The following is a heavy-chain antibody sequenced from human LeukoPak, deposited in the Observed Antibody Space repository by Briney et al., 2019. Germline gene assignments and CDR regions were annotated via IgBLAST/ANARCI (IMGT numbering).Heavy chain of an antibody. V-gene: IGHV4-39*01. Sequence: ETLSLTCTVSGGSIRNDNDYWGRIRQPRGRGLEWVACISHNYNTYYTSSLNRPLTISVHTSDNQFSLKLNSVTAADTAVYYCATLRSSGWPHVKTSWGKGTLVTVSS. CDR3: ATLRSSGWPHVKTS. CDR2: ISHNYNT. J-gene: IGHJ5*02. D-gene: IGHD6-25*01. CDR1: GGSIRNDNDY.